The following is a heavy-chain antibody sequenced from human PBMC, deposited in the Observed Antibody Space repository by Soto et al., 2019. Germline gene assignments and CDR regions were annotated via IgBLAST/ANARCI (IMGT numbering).Heavy chain of an antibody. CDR1: GFTFSDYY. D-gene: IGHD6-19*01. V-gene: IGHV3-11*05. CDR2: ISSSSSYT. CDR3: ARGYSSGWYIDY. Sequence: QVQLVESGGGLVKPGGSLRLSCAASGFTFSDYYMSWIRQAPGKGLEWVSYISSSSSYTNYADSVKGRFTISRDNAKNSLYLQMNSRRAEDTAVYYCARGYSSGWYIDYWGQGTLVTVSS. J-gene: IGHJ4*02.